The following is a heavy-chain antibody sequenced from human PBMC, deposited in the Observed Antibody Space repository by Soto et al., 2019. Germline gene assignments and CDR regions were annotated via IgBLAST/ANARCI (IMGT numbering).Heavy chain of an antibody. D-gene: IGHD2-2*01. CDR3: ARLETHQSWYYFDY. Sequence: ASETMSLTCTVSYGSISSHDWSWIRQPPGKGLEWIGYIYYSGSTNYNPSLKSRVTISVDTSKNQFSLKLSSVTAADTAVYYCARLETHQSWYYFDYWGQGTLVTVSS. V-gene: IGHV4-59*08. J-gene: IGHJ4*02. CDR1: YGSISSHD. CDR2: IYYSGST.